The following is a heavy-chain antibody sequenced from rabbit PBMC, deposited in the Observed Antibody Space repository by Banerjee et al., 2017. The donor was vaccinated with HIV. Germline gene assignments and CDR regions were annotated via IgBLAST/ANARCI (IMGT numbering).Heavy chain of an antibody. CDR2: IYGGSSGGT. CDR1: GFSFSSNYY. CDR3: ARAGDYDYTYGYAGYPM. J-gene: IGHJ4*01. D-gene: IGHD6-1*01. Sequence: QELVESGGGLVQPGESLQLSCKASGFSFSSNYYMCWVRQAPGKGLEWIACIYGGSSGGTYYARWAEGRFTISKASSTTATLQMTSLTAADTATYFCARAGDYDYTYGYAGYPMWGPGTLVTVS. V-gene: IGHV1S40*01.